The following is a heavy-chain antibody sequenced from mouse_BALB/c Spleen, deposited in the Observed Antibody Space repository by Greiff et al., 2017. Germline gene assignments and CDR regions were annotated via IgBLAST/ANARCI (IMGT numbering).Heavy chain of an antibody. Sequence: EVQRVESGPGLVKPSQSLSLTCTVTGYSITSDYAWNWIRQFPGNKLEWMGYISYSGSTSYNPSLKSRISITRDTSKNQFFLQLNSVTTEDTATYYCARLITTATDWYFDVWGAGTTVTVSS. D-gene: IGHD1-2*01. CDR1: GYSITSDYA. J-gene: IGHJ1*01. CDR2: ISYSGST. V-gene: IGHV3-2*02. CDR3: ARLITTATDWYFDV.